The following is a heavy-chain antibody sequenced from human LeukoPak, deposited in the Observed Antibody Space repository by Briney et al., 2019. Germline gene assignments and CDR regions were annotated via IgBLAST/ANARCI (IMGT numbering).Heavy chain of an antibody. D-gene: IGHD2-2*01. CDR2: IYPGDSDT. V-gene: IGHV5-51*01. CDR1: GYSFTSYW. Sequence: GESLKISCKGSGYSFTSYWIGWVRQMPGKGLEWMGTIYPGDSDTRYSPSFQGQVTISADKSISTAYLQWSSLKASDTAMYYCARPCSSTSCYDAFDIWGQGTMVTVSS. CDR3: ARPCSSTSCYDAFDI. J-gene: IGHJ3*02.